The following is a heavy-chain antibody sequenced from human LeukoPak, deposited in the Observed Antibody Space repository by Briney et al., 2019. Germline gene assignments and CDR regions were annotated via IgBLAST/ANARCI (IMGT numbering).Heavy chain of an antibody. CDR2: SRNKVNSYTT. V-gene: IGHV3-72*01. CDR1: GFTFSDHY. Sequence: GGSLRLSCAASGFTFSDHYMDWVRQAPGKGLEWVGRSRNKVNSYTTAYAASVKGRFTISRDDSKNSLYLQMNSLKTEDTAVYYCARVSRDAFDIWGQGTMVPVSS. J-gene: IGHJ3*02. CDR3: ARVSRDAFDI.